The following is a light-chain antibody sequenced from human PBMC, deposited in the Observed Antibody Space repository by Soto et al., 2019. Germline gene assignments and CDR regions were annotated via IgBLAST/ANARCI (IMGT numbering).Light chain of an antibody. CDR1: QSVKNSY. Sequence: EIVLTQSPGTLSLSPGERATLSCRASQSVKNSYLAWYQQKPGQSPRLLIYGASSRATGIPDRFSGSGSGTDFTLTISRLEPEDFAVYYCQQYGSSPQTFGQGTMVDIK. V-gene: IGKV3-20*01. CDR3: QQYGSSPQT. CDR2: GAS. J-gene: IGKJ1*01.